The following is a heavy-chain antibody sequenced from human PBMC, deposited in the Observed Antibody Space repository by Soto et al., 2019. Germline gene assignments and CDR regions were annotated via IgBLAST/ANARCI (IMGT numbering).Heavy chain of an antibody. J-gene: IGHJ3*01. CDR1: GGSISGYY. CDR3: ARPTKGGAFDL. V-gene: IGHV4-59*08. Sequence: QVNLQESGPGLVKPSETLSLTCIFSGGSISGYYWSWIRQPPGKGLEWIGYIYYSGGANYNPSLKSRDTISVDTSNNQFSLRLSSVTAADTAVYYCARPTKGGAFDLWGQGTVVTVSS. CDR2: IYYSGGA.